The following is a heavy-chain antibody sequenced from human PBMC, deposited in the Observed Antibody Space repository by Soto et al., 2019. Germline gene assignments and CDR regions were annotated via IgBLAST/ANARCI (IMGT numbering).Heavy chain of an antibody. CDR1: GYNFDGYC. CDR3: AGQMFNSGTGHYVYYLDF. CDR2: IDPSDSAT. J-gene: IGHJ4*02. D-gene: IGHD3-9*01. V-gene: IGHV5-10-1*01. Sequence: PXDSLKISCQGSGYNFDGYCITLVRQSPGEGLEWLGRIDPSDSATNYSPSFRGHVTISGDRSISTVYLPWSSLQASDTVVYYCAGQMFNSGTGHYVYYLDFWGQGTLVTVSS.